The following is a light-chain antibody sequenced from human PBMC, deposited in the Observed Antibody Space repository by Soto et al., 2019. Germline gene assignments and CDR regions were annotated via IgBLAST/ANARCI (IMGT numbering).Light chain of an antibody. V-gene: IGLV2-14*01. CDR3: SSYTSSSTFYV. CDR1: RSDVGGYNY. CDR2: DVS. J-gene: IGLJ1*01. Sequence: QPVLTQPASVSGSPGQSITISCTGTRSDVGGYNYVSWYQQHPGKAPKLMIYDVSNRPSGVSNRFSGSKSGNTASLTISGLQAEDEADYYCSSYTSSSTFYVFGTGTKLTVL.